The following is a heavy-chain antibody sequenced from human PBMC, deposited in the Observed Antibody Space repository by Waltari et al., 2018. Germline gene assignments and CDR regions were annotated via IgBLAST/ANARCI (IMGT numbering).Heavy chain of an antibody. CDR2: IYYSGST. D-gene: IGHD6-13*01. CDR1: GGSISSYY. J-gene: IGHJ3*02. CDR3: ARWRSWPPPLRAFDI. Sequence: QVQLQESGPGLVKPSETLSLTCTVSGGSISSYYWSWIRQPPGKGLEWIGYIYYSGSTNYNPSLKSRVTISVDTSKNQFSLKLSSVTAADTAVYYCARWRSWPPPLRAFDIWGQGTMVTVSS. V-gene: IGHV4-59*01.